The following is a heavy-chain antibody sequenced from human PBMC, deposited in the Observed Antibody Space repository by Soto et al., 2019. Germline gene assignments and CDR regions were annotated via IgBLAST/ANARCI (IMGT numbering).Heavy chain of an antibody. CDR2: IYTTGST. CDR3: ARDWNYYDTSGSMSGYFDY. CDR1: GGSISSYY. D-gene: IGHD3-22*01. J-gene: IGHJ4*02. Sequence: PSETLSLTCTVSGGSISSYYLSWIRQAAGKGLEWIGHIYTTGSTTYNPSLKSRVTMSVDTSKNHFSLKLSSVTAADSAVYYCARDWNYYDTSGSMSGYFDYWGQGPLFTVSS. V-gene: IGHV4-4*07.